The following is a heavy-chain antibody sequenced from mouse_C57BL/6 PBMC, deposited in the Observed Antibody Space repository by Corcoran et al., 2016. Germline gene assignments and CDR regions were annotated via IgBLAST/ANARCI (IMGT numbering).Heavy chain of an antibody. Sequence: QVQLQQSGPELVKPGASVKISCKASGYSFTSYYINWVKQRPGQGLEWIGWIFPGSGSTYYNEKFKGKATLTVDKSSSTAYMLLSSLTSEDSAVYFCARRAPAAVGGFAYWGQGTLVTVSA. CDR1: GYSFTSYY. CDR3: ARRAPAAVGGFAY. D-gene: IGHD6-1*01. J-gene: IGHJ3*01. V-gene: IGHV1-75*01. CDR2: IFPGSGST.